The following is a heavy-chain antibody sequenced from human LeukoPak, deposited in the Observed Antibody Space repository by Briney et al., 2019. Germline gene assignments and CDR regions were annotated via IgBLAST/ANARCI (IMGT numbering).Heavy chain of an antibody. V-gene: IGHV1-2*02. Sequence: ASVKVSCKASGYTFTGYYMHWVRQAPGQGLEWMGWINPNSGGTNYAQKFQGRVTMTRDTSISTAYMELSRLRSDDTAVYYCARVAPYSSSWYGAFDIWGQGTMVTVSS. CDR1: GYTFTGYY. CDR3: ARVAPYSSSWYGAFDI. D-gene: IGHD6-13*01. J-gene: IGHJ3*02. CDR2: INPNSGGT.